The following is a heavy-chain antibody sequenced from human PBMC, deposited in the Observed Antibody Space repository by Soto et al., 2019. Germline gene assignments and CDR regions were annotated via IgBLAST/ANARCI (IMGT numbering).Heavy chain of an antibody. Sequence: EVRLLESGGGLVKPGGSLRLSCATSGLTFSNYAMSWVRQAPGGGREWVSSMSGSSSTTYYGDSVRGRFTISRDRSKNTLYLQMSSLRAEDTALYYCAKNQERELPRVIDFWGQGTLVTVSS. J-gene: IGHJ4*02. D-gene: IGHD1-7*01. CDR1: GLTFSNYA. CDR2: MSGSSSTT. V-gene: IGHV3-23*01. CDR3: AKNQERELPRVIDF.